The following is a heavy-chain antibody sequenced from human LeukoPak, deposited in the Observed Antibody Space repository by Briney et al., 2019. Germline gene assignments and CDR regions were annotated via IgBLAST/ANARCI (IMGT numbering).Heavy chain of an antibody. CDR3: ARDSYDFWSGQNWFDP. J-gene: IGHJ5*02. D-gene: IGHD3-3*01. CDR1: GFTFSSYS. Sequence: GGSLRLSCAASGFTFSSYSMNWVRQAPGKGLEWVSSISSSSSYIYYADSVKGRFTISRDNAKNSLYLQMNSLRAEDTAVYYCARDSYDFWSGQNWFDPWGQGTLVTVSS. V-gene: IGHV3-21*01. CDR2: ISSSSSYI.